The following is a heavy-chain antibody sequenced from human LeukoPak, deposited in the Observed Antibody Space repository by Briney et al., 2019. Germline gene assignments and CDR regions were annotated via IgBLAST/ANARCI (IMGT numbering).Heavy chain of an antibody. D-gene: IGHD4-11*01. CDR1: GFTFSSYS. CDR2: ISGDSNYI. CDR3: AKDSHYSNYEYFQH. J-gene: IGHJ1*01. Sequence: GGSLRLSCAASGFTFSSYSMNWVRQAPGKGLEWVSSISGDSNYIYYADSVRGRFTISRDNAKNSLYLQMNSLRAEDMALYYCAKDSHYSNYEYFQHWGQGTLVTVSS. V-gene: IGHV3-21*04.